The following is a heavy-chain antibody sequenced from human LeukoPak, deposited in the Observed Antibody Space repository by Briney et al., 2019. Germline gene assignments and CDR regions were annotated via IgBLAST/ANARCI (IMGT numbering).Heavy chain of an antibody. D-gene: IGHD6-13*01. CDR2: ISSSSSYI. Sequence: GGSLRLSCAASGFTFSSYSMNWVRQAAGKGLEGVSSISSSSSYIYYADSVKGRFTISRDNAKNSLYLQMNSLRAEDTAVYYCARGRGGAAAVVDAFDIWGQGTMVTVSS. J-gene: IGHJ3*02. CDR1: GFTFSSYS. CDR3: ARGRGGAAAVVDAFDI. V-gene: IGHV3-21*01.